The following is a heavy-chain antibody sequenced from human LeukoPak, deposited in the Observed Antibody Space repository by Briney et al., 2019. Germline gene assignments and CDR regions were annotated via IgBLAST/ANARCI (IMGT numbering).Heavy chain of an antibody. D-gene: IGHD3-9*01. CDR1: GFTFSSYA. CDR2: ISGSGGST. Sequence: GGSLRLSCAASGFTFSSYAMSWVRQAPGKGLEWVSAISGSGGSTYYADSVKGRFTISRDNSKNTLYLQMNSLRAEDTAVYYCAKFSTYYDILTGRTDAFDIWGQGTMVTVSS. CDR3: AKFSTYYDILTGRTDAFDI. J-gene: IGHJ3*02. V-gene: IGHV3-23*01.